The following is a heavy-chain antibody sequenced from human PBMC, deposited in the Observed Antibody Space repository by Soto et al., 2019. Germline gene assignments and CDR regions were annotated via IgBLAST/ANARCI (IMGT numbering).Heavy chain of an antibody. CDR3: AREGVTRNYYYYGMDV. CDR2: IYYSGST. V-gene: IGHV4-59*01. J-gene: IGHJ6*02. CDR1: GGTIRNYY. D-gene: IGHD2-21*02. Sequence: CETQPLTYTVSGGTIRNYYWSWIRQPPGKGLEWIGYIYYSGSTNYNPSLKSRVTISVDTSKNQFSLKLSSVTAADTAVYYCAREGVTRNYYYYGMDVWGQGNAVTVS.